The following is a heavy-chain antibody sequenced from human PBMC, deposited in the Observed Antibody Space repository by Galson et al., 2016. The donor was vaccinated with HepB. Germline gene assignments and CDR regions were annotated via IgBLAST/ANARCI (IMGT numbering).Heavy chain of an antibody. Sequence: SLRLSCAASGFTFSNAWMSWVRQAPGKGLEWVGRIKSKTDGGTTDYAAPVKGRITISRDDSKNTLYLQMNSLKTEDTAVYYCTTDVQWPAFDYWGQGTLVSGSS. CDR2: IKSKTDGGTT. D-gene: IGHD6-19*01. J-gene: IGHJ4*02. CDR1: GFTFSNAW. V-gene: IGHV3-15*01. CDR3: TTDVQWPAFDY.